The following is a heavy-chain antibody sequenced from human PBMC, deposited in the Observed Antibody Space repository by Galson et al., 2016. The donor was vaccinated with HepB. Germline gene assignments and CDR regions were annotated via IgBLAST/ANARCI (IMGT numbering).Heavy chain of an antibody. Sequence: SVKVSCKASGYNFTRYAIHWVRQAPGQRLEWMGWLYPANGNTTISQRFHGRVTITRDTSATAAYMELSRLTSADTAVYYCARARGVATLAYFDHWGQGTLVTVSS. V-gene: IGHV1-3*01. J-gene: IGHJ4*02. D-gene: IGHD3-10*01. CDR1: GYNFTRYA. CDR3: ARARGVATLAYFDH. CDR2: LYPANGNT.